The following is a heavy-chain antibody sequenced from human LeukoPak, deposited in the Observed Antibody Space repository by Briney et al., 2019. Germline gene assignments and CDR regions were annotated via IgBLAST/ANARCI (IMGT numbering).Heavy chain of an antibody. V-gene: IGHV4-59*01. D-gene: IGHD1-1*01. CDR2: ISYSGST. J-gene: IGHJ5*02. CDR1: GGSFSGYY. CDR3: AREGTAGTNLNWFDP. Sequence: PSETLSLTCAVYGGSFSGYYWSWIRQPPGKGLEWIGYISYSGSTNFNPSLKSRVTISVDTSKNQFSLKLSSVTAADTAVYYCAREGTAGTNLNWFDPWGQGTLVTVSS.